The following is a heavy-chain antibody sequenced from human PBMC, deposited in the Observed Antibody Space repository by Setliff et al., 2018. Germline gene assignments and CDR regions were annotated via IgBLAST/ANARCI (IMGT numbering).Heavy chain of an antibody. CDR1: GDSITSGSVY. V-gene: IGHV4-61*02. J-gene: IGHJ4*02. Sequence: ASETLSLTCTVSGDSITSGSVYWSWIRQPAGKGLEWIGLIQSTGNTNYNPSLQSRVTMSLDMSNNLFSLNLSSVTAADTAVYYCRFWSGYYKNDYWGRGTLVTVSS. D-gene: IGHD3-3*01. CDR2: IQSTGNT. CDR3: RFWSGYYKNDY.